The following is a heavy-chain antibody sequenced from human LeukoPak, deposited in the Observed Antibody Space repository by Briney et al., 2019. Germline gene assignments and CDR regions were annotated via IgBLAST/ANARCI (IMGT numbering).Heavy chain of an antibody. J-gene: IGHJ4*02. Sequence: SGGSLRLSCAASEFAFSTYNMNWVRQAPGKGLEWVSYISTGSSTTYYADSVKGRFTISRDNVENSLYLQMNSLRDEDTAVYYCARVAAGYSVNYFDYRGQGTLVTVSS. V-gene: IGHV3-48*02. CDR1: EFAFSTYN. D-gene: IGHD4-23*01. CDR2: ISTGSSTT. CDR3: ARVAAGYSVNYFDY.